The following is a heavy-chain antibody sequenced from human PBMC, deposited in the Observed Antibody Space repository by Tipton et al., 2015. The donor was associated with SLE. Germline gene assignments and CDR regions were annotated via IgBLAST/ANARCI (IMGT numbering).Heavy chain of an antibody. CDR3: ATGRGDCDTTSCSAGDFYYFGLDV. D-gene: IGHD2-2*01. J-gene: IGHJ6*02. V-gene: IGHV1-18*01. CDR2: ISAYNGNT. Sequence: LVQSGAELKKPGASVKVSCKASGYTFTNYGVSWVRQAPGQGLEWVAWISAYNGNTDYAQKLRGRVTVTTDTSTNTAYLELSSLRSGDTAVYYCATGRGDCDTTSCSAGDFYYFGLDVWGQGTTVTFSS. CDR1: GYTFTNYG.